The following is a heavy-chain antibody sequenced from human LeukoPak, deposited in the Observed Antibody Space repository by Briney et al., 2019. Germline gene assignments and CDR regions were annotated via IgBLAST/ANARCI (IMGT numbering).Heavy chain of an antibody. D-gene: IGHD3-10*01. CDR1: GFTFSSYW. V-gene: IGHV3-74*01. J-gene: IGHJ4*02. Sequence: GGSPRLSCAASGFTFSSYWMHWVRQAPGKGLVWVSRINSDGTSTNYADSVKGRFTVSRDNAKNTLFMQMNSLRAEDTAVYYCASSHASGSYYHGYWGQGTLVTVSS. CDR3: ASSHASGSYYHGY. CDR2: INSDGTST.